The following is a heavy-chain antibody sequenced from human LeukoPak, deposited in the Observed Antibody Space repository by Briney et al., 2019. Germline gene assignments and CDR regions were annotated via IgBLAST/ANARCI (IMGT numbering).Heavy chain of an antibody. CDR1: GYTFTSYG. J-gene: IGHJ4*02. D-gene: IGHD6-13*01. CDR3: ARDTPQHLKRYDY. Sequence: ASVRVSCKASGYTFTSYGISWVRQAPGQGREWMGWISAYNGNTNYAQKLQGRVTMTTDTSTSTAYMELRRLRSDDTAVYFCARDTPQHLKRYDYWGQGTQVTVSS. V-gene: IGHV1-18*01. CDR2: ISAYNGNT.